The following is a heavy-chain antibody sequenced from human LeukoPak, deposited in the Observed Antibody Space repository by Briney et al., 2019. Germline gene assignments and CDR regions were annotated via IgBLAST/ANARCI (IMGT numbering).Heavy chain of an antibody. CDR3: ARLRRNSDTSGYYYYYDF. D-gene: IGHD3-22*01. J-gene: IGHJ4*02. Sequence: GGSPRLSCVASGYTFSSFSINWVRQAPGKGLEWVSSISVRSNYIYYADSVRGRFSISRDDARDSLFLQMNSLRAEDTAVYYCARLRRNSDTSGYYYYYDFWGQGTLVTVSS. V-gene: IGHV3-21*01. CDR2: ISVRSNYI. CDR1: GYTFSSFS.